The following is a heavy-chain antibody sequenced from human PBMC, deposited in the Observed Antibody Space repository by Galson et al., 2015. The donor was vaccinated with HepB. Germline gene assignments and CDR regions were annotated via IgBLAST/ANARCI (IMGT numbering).Heavy chain of an antibody. D-gene: IGHD3-22*01. V-gene: IGHV3-23*01. CDR1: GFTFSSYA. J-gene: IGHJ4*02. Sequence: SLRLSCAASGFTFSSYAMSWVRQAPGKGLEWVSGISGSGVSTYYADSVKGLFTISRDNSKNTLYLQMNSLRAEDTAVYYCAKIGAYYYDSSGYKRGLYYFDYWGQGTLVTVSS. CDR3: AKIGAYYYDSSGYKRGLYYFDY. CDR2: ISGSGVST.